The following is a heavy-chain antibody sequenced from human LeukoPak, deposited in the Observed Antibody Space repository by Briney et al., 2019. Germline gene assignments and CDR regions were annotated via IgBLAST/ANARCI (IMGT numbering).Heavy chain of an antibody. CDR3: ASRCYYYDSSGCPGY. V-gene: IGHV4-4*02. Sequence: SDTLSLTCAVSGGSISSINWWSWVRQPPGNGLGWIGEIYHSGSTNYNPSLKSRVTISVDKSKNQFSLKLSSVTAADTAVYYCASRCYYYDSSGCPGYWGQGTLVTVSS. CDR2: IYHSGST. J-gene: IGHJ4*02. D-gene: IGHD3-22*01. CDR1: GGSISSINW.